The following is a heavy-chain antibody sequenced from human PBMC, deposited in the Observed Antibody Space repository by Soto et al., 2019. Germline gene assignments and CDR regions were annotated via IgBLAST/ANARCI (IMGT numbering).Heavy chain of an antibody. CDR1: GFTFSSYA. D-gene: IGHD4-4*01. V-gene: IGHV3-23*01. Sequence: PGGSLRLSCAASGFTFSSYAMSWVRQAPGKGLEWVSAISGSGGSTYYADSVKGRFTISRDNSKNTLYLQMNSLRAEDTAVYYCADLIGMNDYSNRPPFDYWGQGTLVTVSS. J-gene: IGHJ4*02. CDR2: ISGSGGST. CDR3: ADLIGMNDYSNRPPFDY.